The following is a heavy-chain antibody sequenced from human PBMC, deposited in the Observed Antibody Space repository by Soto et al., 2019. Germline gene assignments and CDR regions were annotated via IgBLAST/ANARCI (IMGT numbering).Heavy chain of an antibody. V-gene: IGHV3-30*03. D-gene: IGHD2-15*01. CDR1: GFTFSTYG. J-gene: IGHJ4*02. Sequence: GGSLRLSCEASGFTFSTYGMHWVRQAPGKGLEWVAVISYDGRNENYVDSVEGRFTISRDNSKNTLYLQINSLRIDDTAVFYCARGNDYDSATFDYWGQGAQVTVSS. CDR3: ARGNDYDSATFDY. CDR2: ISYDGRNE.